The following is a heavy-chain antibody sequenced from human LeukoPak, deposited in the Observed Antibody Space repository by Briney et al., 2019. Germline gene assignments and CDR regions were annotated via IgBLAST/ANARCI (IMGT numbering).Heavy chain of an antibody. D-gene: IGHD2-2*01. J-gene: IGHJ6*02. CDR3: AKEPNYCSSTSCYSGYYYGMDV. CDR2: ISYDGSNK. Sequence: XGSLRLSCAASGFTFSSYGMHWVRQAPGKGLEWVAVISYDGSNKCYADSVKGRFTISRDNSKNTLYLQMNSLRAEDTAVYYCAKEPNYCSSTSCYSGYYYGMDVWGQGTTVTVSS. V-gene: IGHV3-30*18. CDR1: GFTFSSYG.